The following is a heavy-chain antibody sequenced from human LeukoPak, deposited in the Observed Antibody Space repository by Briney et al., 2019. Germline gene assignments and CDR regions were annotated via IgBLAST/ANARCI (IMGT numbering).Heavy chain of an antibody. CDR3: ARREPAVDY. V-gene: IGHV4-39*01. J-gene: IGHJ4*02. Sequence: SETLSLTCTVSGGSISSSSYYWGWIRQPPGKGLEWIGSIYYSGSTYYNPSLKSRVTISVDTSKNQFSLKLSSVTAADTAVYYCARREPAVDYWGQGTLSPSPQ. CDR1: GGSISSSSYY. CDR2: IYYSGST.